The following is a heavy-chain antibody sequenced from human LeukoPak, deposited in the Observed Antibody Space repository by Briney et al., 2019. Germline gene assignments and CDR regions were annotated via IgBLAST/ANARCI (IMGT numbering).Heavy chain of an antibody. D-gene: IGHD2-2*02. CDR1: GYTFTSYY. J-gene: IGHJ6*03. Sequence: ASLKVSCKASGYTFTSYYMHWVRQAPGEGPEWMGIINPSGGSTSYAQKFQGRVTMTRDMSTSTVYMELSSLRSEDTAVYYCARVAAEVVGVPGAIGFGWLRRDYYYMDVWGKGTTVTVSS. V-gene: IGHV1-46*01. CDR3: ARVAAEVVGVPGAIGFGWLRRDYYYMDV. CDR2: INPSGGST.